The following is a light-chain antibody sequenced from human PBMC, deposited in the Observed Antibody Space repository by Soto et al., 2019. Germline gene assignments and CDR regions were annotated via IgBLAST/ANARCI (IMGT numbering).Light chain of an antibody. Sequence: QSALTQPASMSGSPGQSITISCTGTSSDVGNYDVVSWYQQHPGKAPKLMISEVNKRPSGVSNRFSGSKSGNTASLTISGLQAEDEAEYYCCSYAGGINFVVFGGGTQLTVL. V-gene: IGLV2-23*02. J-gene: IGLJ2*01. CDR2: EVN. CDR1: SSDVGNYDV. CDR3: CSYAGGINFVV.